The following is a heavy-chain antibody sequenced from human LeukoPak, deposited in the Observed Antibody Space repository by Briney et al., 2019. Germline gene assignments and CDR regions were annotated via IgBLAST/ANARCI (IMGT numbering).Heavy chain of an antibody. Sequence: VASVKVSCQPSGYTFTSYGISWVRQAPGQGLEWMGWISAYNGNTNYAQKLQGRVTMTTDTSTSTAYLELRSLGSDDTAVYYCASGYYDILTGYQDYYFDYWGQGTLVTVSS. CDR2: ISAYNGNT. CDR1: GYTFTSYG. D-gene: IGHD3-9*01. CDR3: ASGYYDILTGYQDYYFDY. J-gene: IGHJ4*02. V-gene: IGHV1-18*04.